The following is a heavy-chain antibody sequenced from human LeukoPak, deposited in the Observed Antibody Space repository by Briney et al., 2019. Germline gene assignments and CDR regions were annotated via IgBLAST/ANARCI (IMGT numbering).Heavy chain of an antibody. J-gene: IGHJ4*02. D-gene: IGHD6-19*01. V-gene: IGHV3-23*01. CDR1: GFTFSSYG. Sequence: GGTPRLSCAASGFTFSSYGMSWVRQAPGKGLEWVSAISGSGGSTYYADSVKGRFTISRDNSKNTLYLRMNSLRAEDTAVYYCAKVRLYSSGWYYFDYWGQGTLVTVSS. CDR3: AKVRLYSSGWYYFDY. CDR2: ISGSGGST.